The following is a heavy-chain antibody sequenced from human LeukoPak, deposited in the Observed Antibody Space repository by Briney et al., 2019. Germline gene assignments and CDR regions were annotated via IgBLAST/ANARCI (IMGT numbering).Heavy chain of an antibody. V-gene: IGHV4-4*07. J-gene: IGHJ4*02. CDR3: ARDVPGGGYQYYFDY. Sequence: SETLSLTCTVSGGSISSYYWSWIRQPAGNGLEWIGRIYTSGSTNYNPSLKSRVTMSVDTSKNQFSLKLSSVTAADTAVYYCARDVPGGGYQYYFDYWGQGTLVTVSS. CDR2: IYTSGST. D-gene: IGHD5-12*01. CDR1: GGSISSYY.